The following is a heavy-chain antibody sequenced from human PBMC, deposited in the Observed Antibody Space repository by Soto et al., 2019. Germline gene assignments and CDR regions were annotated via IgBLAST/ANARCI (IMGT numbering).Heavy chain of an antibody. D-gene: IGHD3-10*01. CDR3: ARDSDYGSGGYYGMDV. CDR1: GYTFTSYG. J-gene: IGHJ6*02. CDR2: ISAYNGNT. Sequence: ASVKVSGKASGYTFTSYGISWVRQAPGQGLEWMGWISAYNGNTNYAQKLQGRVTMTTDTSTSTAYMELRSLRSDDTAVYYCARDSDYGSGGYYGMDVWGQGTTVTVSS. V-gene: IGHV1-18*01.